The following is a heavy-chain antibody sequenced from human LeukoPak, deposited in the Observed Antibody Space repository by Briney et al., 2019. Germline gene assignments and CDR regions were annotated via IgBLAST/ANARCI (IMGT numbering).Heavy chain of an antibody. V-gene: IGHV1-2*02. J-gene: IGHJ6*03. CDR3: ARGRSADIVVVPAAKGSYYYYMDV. CDR1: GYTFTGYY. Sequence: ASVKVSCKASGYTFTGYYMHWVRQAPGQGLEWMGWINPNSGGTNYAQKFQGRVTMTRDTSISTAYMELSRLRSDDTAVYYCARGRSADIVVVPAAKGSYYYYMDVWGKGTTVTVSS. CDR2: INPNSGGT. D-gene: IGHD2-2*01.